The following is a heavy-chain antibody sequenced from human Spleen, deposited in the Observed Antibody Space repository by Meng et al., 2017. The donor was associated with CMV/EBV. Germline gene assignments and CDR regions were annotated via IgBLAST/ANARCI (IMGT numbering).Heavy chain of an antibody. V-gene: IGHV3-48*03. CDR1: GFTFSSYE. D-gene: IGHD3-3*01. J-gene: IGHJ4*02. Sequence: GESLKISCAASGFTFSSYEMNWVRQAPGKGLEWVSYISSSGSTIYYADSVKGRFTISRDNAKNSLYLQMNSLRAEDTAVYYCARDTEKITIFGVVIQNHFDYWGQGTLVTVSS. CDR3: ARDTEKITIFGVVIQNHFDY. CDR2: ISSSGSTI.